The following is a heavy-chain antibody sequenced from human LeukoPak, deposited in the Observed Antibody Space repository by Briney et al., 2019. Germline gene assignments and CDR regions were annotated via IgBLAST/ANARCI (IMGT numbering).Heavy chain of an antibody. Sequence: ASVKVSCKASGGTFSSYAISWVRQAPGQGLEWMGGIIPIFGTANYAQKFQGRVTITADKSTSTAYMELSSLRSEDTAVYYCARGGAVARGFSLYYYYYYMDVWGKGTTVTISS. V-gene: IGHV1-69*06. D-gene: IGHD6-19*01. J-gene: IGHJ6*03. CDR2: IIPIFGTA. CDR3: ARGGAVARGFSLYYYYYYMDV. CDR1: GGTFSSYA.